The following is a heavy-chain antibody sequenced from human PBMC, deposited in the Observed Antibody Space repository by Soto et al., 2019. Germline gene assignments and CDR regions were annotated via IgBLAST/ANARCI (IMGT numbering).Heavy chain of an antibody. Sequence: GGSLRLSCAASGFTFSSYSMNWVRQAPGKGLEWVSSISSSSYIYYADSVKGRFTISRDNAKNSLYLQMNSLRAEDTAVYYCARDQCSGGSCYGMDVWGQGTTVTVSS. J-gene: IGHJ6*02. V-gene: IGHV3-21*01. D-gene: IGHD2-15*01. CDR3: ARDQCSGGSCYGMDV. CDR1: GFTFSSYS. CDR2: ISSSSYI.